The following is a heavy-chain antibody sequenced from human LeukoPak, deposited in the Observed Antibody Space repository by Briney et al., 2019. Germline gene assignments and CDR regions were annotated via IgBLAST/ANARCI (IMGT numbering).Heavy chain of an antibody. CDR3: ARAQFSGSYWSDFDY. V-gene: IGHV1-69*05. J-gene: IGHJ4*02. CDR2: IIPIFGTA. CDR1: GGTFSSYA. D-gene: IGHD1-26*01. Sequence: ASVKVSCKASGGTFSSYAISWVRQAPGQGLEWMGGIIPIFGTANYAQKFQGRVTITTDESTSTAYMELSSLRSEGTAVYYCARAQFSGSYWSDFDYWGQGTLVTVSS.